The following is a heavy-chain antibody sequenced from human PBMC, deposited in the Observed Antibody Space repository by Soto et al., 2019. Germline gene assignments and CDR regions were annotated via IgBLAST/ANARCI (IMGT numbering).Heavy chain of an antibody. CDR3: ARIIASAGTNWFDP. CDR2: IHYSGST. Sequence: SETLSLTCTVSGGSISSGGFYWSWIRQHPGKGLEWIGHIHYSGSTYYNPSLKSRVTISVDTSKNHFSMNLSSLTAADTAVYYCARIIASAGTNWFDPWGQGTLVTVSS. V-gene: IGHV4-31*03. J-gene: IGHJ5*02. CDR1: GGSISSGGFY. D-gene: IGHD6-13*01.